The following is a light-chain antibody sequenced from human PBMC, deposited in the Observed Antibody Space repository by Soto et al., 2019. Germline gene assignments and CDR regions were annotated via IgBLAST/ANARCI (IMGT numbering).Light chain of an antibody. CDR2: GAT. V-gene: IGKV3-15*01. CDR3: QQYNDWPAVT. Sequence: EIVMTQSPDTLSVSPGETATLSCRASQSIGSDLAWYQQKPGQAPRLILYGATTRATGIPPRFGGFGSGTYFTLFITMQSEDFAVYYCQQYNDWPAVTFGGGTMVDIK. CDR1: QSIGSD. J-gene: IGKJ4*01.